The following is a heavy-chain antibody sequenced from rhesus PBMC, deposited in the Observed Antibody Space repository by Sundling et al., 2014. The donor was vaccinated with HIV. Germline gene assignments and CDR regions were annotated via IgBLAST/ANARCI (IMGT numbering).Heavy chain of an antibody. CDR2: INSYGGST. CDR3: AKARGYYDSGYFLYYFDY. D-gene: IGHD3-28*01. CDR1: GFTFSHSG. Sequence: EVQLVETGGGLVQPGGSLKLSCATSGFTFSHSGMSWVRQAPGKGLEWVSTINSYGGSTYYADSVKGRFTVSRDNSKNTLSLQMNSLRTDDTAVYYCAKARGYYDSGYFLYYFDYWGQGVLVTVSS. V-gene: IGHV3-103*01. J-gene: IGHJ4*01.